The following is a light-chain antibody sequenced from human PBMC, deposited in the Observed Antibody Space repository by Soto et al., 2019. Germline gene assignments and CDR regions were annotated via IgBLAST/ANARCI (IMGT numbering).Light chain of an antibody. J-gene: IGKJ4*01. V-gene: IGKV3-11*01. CDR1: QTVGSF. Sequence: EIVLTQSPATLSLSPGERATLSCRASQTVGSFLAWYQHKPGQAPRLLIYNTSKRANGIPARFSGSGSGTDFTLTISSLEPEDFAVYYCQQRYNWPPLTFDGGTKVEMK. CDR2: NTS. CDR3: QQRYNWPPLT.